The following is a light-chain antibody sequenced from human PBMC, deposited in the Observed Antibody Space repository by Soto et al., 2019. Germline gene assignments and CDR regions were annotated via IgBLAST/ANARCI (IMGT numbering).Light chain of an antibody. V-gene: IGKV3-20*01. CDR2: GAS. J-gene: IGKJ1*01. CDR1: QSVSSSY. CDR3: QQDGRAEWT. Sequence: EIVLTQSPGTLSLSPGERATLSCRASQSVSSSYLAWYQQKPGQAPRLLIYGASSRATGIPDRFSGSGSGTDFTLTISRLEPEDSAVYYCQQDGRAEWTFGHGTKVELK.